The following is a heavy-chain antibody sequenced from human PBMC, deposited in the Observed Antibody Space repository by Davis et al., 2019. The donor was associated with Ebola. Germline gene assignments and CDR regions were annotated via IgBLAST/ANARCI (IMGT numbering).Heavy chain of an antibody. D-gene: IGHD6-19*01. V-gene: IGHV3-30*04. CDR1: GFTVSSYT. J-gene: IGHJ4*02. CDR2: ISYDGSNK. Sequence: GESLKISCATSGFTVSSYTLHWVRQAPGKGLEWVAGISYDGSNKYYADSVKGRFTISRDNSKNTLYLQMNSLRAEDTAVYYCARGGVQWLPNEGPGFDYWGQGNMVTVSS. CDR3: ARGGVQWLPNEGPGFDY.